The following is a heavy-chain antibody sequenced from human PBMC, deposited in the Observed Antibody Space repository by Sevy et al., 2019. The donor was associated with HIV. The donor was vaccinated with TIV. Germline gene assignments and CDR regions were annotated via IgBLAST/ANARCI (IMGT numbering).Heavy chain of an antibody. J-gene: IGHJ4*02. CDR2: IKQDGSEK. CDR3: ARDLTFGGVIADGPFVY. Sequence: GESLKISCAASGFTFSSYWMSWVRQAPGKGLEWVANIKQDGSEKYYVDSVKGRFTISRDNAKNSLYLQMNSLRAEDTAVYYCARDLTFGGVIADGPFVYWGQGTLVTVSS. CDR1: GFTFSSYW. D-gene: IGHD3-16*02. V-gene: IGHV3-7*01.